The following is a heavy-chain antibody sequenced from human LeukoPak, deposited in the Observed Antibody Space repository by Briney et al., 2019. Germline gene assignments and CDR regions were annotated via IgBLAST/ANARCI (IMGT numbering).Heavy chain of an antibody. D-gene: IGHD5-24*01. V-gene: IGHV3-30*03. Sequence: GGSLRLSCAASGFTFSSYGMHWVRQAPGKGLEWVAVISYDGSNKYYADSVKGRFTISRDNSKNTLYLQMNSLRAEDTAVYYCGGEDGYNSGYWGQGTLVTVSS. CDR1: GFTFSSYG. J-gene: IGHJ4*02. CDR3: GGEDGYNSGY. CDR2: ISYDGSNK.